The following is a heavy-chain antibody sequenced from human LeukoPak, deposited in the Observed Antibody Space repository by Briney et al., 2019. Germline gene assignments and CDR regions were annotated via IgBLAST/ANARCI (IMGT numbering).Heavy chain of an antibody. D-gene: IGHD6-19*01. Sequence: PGGSLRLSCAASGFTFSSYAMSWVRQAPGNGLEWVSAISGSGGSTYYADSVKGRFTISRDNSKNTLYLQMNSLRAEDTAVYYCANPDSSGWYGGFDYWGQGTLVTVSS. CDR1: GFTFSSYA. V-gene: IGHV3-23*01. CDR2: ISGSGGST. J-gene: IGHJ4*02. CDR3: ANPDSSGWYGGFDY.